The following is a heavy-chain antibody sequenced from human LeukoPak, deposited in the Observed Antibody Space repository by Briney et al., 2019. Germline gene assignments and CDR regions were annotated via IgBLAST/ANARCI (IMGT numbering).Heavy chain of an antibody. CDR1: GFTFSSYS. CDR2: ISSSSSTI. V-gene: IGHV3-48*04. D-gene: IGHD3-10*01. J-gene: IGHJ4*02. Sequence: PGGSLRLSCAASGFTFSSYSMNWVRQAPGKGLEWVSYISSSSSTIYYADSVNGRFTISRDNAKNSLYLQMNSLRAEDTAVYYCARRSSRFGEFHFDYWGQGTLVTVSS. CDR3: ARRSSRFGEFHFDY.